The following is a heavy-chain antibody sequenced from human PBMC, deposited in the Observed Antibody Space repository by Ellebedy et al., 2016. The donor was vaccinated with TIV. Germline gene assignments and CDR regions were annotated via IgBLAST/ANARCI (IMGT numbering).Heavy chain of an antibody. J-gene: IGHJ5*02. Sequence: MPSETLSLTCTVSGGSISSGGYYWSWIRQHPGKGLEWIGYIYYSGSTYYNPSLKSLVTISVDTSKNQFSLKLSSVTAADTAVYYCARGALHYDYVWGSYRTGNWFDPWGQGTLVTVSS. CDR2: IYYSGST. D-gene: IGHD3-16*02. CDR1: GGSISSGGYY. V-gene: IGHV4-31*01. CDR3: ARGALHYDYVWGSYRTGNWFDP.